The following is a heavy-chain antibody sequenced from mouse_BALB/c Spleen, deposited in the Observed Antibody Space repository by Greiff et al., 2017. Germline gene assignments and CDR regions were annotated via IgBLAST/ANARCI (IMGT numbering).Heavy chain of an antibody. Sequence: QVQLQQSGAELVKPGASVKLSCTASGFNIKDTYMHWVKQRPGQGLEWIGEIDPSDSYTNYNQKFKGKATLTVDKSSSTAYMQLSSLTSEDSAVYYCARKKGTVPRYYYAMDYWGQGTSVTVSS. CDR3: ARKKGTVPRYYYAMDY. D-gene: IGHD1-1*01. CDR1: GFNIKDTY. V-gene: IGHV1-69*02. CDR2: IDPSDSYT. J-gene: IGHJ4*01.